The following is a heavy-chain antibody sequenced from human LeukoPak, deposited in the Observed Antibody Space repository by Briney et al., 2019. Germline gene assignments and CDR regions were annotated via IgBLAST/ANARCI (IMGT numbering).Heavy chain of an antibody. CDR2: IYYSGST. V-gene: IGHV4-39*01. Sequence: KPSETLSLTCTVSGGSISSSSYYWGWIRQPPGKGLEWIGSIYYSGSTYYNPSLKSRVTISVDTSKTQFSLKLSSVTAADTAVYYCARQQLSQLYYFDYWGQGTLVTVSS. CDR3: ARQQLSQLYYFDY. J-gene: IGHJ4*02. D-gene: IGHD6-6*01. CDR1: GGSISSSSYY.